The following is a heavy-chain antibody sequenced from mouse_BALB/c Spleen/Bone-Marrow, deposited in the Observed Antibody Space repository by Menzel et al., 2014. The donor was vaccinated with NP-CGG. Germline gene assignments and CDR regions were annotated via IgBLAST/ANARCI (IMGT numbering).Heavy chain of an antibody. CDR3: ARYGNYPLFAY. CDR1: GYSFTNYW. J-gene: IGHJ3*01. Sequence: SGVELAKPGASVMMSCKASGYSFTNYWMHWVKQRPGQGLEWIGYISPSTGYSEYNQKFKDKATLTADKSSNIAYRQLSSLTSEDSAVYYCARYGNYPLFAYLGHGTLVTISA. V-gene: IGHV1-7*01. CDR2: ISPSTGYS. D-gene: IGHD2-1*01.